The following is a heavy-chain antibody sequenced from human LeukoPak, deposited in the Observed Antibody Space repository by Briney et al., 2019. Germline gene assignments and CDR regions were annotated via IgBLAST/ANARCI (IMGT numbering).Heavy chain of an antibody. V-gene: IGHV3-74*01. CDR1: GFTVSSNY. J-gene: IGHJ4*02. CDR2: INSDGSST. D-gene: IGHD2-2*01. CDR3: ARRVVVPAAPYYFDY. Sequence: GGSLRLSCAASGFTVSSNYMSWVRQAPGKGLVWVSRINSDGSSTSYADSVKGRFTISRDNAKNTLYLQMNSLRAEDTAVYYCARRVVVPAAPYYFDYWGQGTLVTVSS.